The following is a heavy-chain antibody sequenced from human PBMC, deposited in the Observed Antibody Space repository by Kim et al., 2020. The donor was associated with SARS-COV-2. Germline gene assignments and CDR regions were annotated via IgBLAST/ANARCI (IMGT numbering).Heavy chain of an antibody. CDR3: ARGNLFHTMLVVVITAMIYYFDY. D-gene: IGHD3-22*01. V-gene: IGHV4-34*01. CDR1: GGSFSGYY. CDR2: INDSVST. Sequence: SETLSLTCAVYGGSFSGYYWSWIRQPPGKGLEWIGEINDSVSTNYNPSLKSRVTISVDTSKNQFSLKLNSVTAADTAWYYCARGNLFHTMLVVVITAMIYYFDYWGQGTLVTVS. J-gene: IGHJ4*02.